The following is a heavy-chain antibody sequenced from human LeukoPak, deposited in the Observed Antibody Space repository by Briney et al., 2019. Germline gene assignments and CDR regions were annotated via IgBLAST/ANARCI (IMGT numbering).Heavy chain of an antibody. CDR3: AREGPKWLRLALGDY. V-gene: IGHV4-34*01. J-gene: IGHJ4*02. D-gene: IGHD5-12*01. CDR1: GGSFSGYY. Sequence: SETLSLTCAVYGGSFSGYYWSWIRQPPGKGLEWIGEINHSGSTNYNPSLKSRVTISVDTSKNQFSLKLSSVTAEDTAVYYCAREGPKWLRLALGDYWGQGTLVTVSS. CDR2: INHSGST.